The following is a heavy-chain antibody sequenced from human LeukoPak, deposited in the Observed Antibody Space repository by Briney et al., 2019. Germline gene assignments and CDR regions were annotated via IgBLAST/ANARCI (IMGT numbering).Heavy chain of an antibody. D-gene: IGHD6-6*01. J-gene: IGHJ3*02. CDR3: GRVGGRSKAAKGDAFDI. Sequence: PGGSLRLSCAASGFTFSSYSMNWVRQAPGKGLEWVSSISSGSTYMYYADSVKGRFTISRDNAQNSMYLQMNSLRAEDTAVYYCGRVGGRSKAAKGDAFDIWGQGTTVIVSS. V-gene: IGHV3-21*01. CDR2: ISSGSTYM. CDR1: GFTFSSYS.